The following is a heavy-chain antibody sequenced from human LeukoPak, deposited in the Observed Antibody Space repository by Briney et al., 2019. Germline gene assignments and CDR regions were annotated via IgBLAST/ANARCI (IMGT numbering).Heavy chain of an antibody. D-gene: IGHD1/OR15-1a*01. CDR3: AKQSGDFDY. V-gene: IGHV4-38-2*01. Sequence: PSETLSLTCAVSGYSISSGYYWGWIRQPPVKGLEWIGSIYHSGSTYYNPSLKSRVTISVDTSKNQFSLKLRSVTAADTAVYYCAKQSGDFDYWGQGTLVTVSS. CDR1: GYSISSGYY. J-gene: IGHJ4*02. CDR2: IYHSGST.